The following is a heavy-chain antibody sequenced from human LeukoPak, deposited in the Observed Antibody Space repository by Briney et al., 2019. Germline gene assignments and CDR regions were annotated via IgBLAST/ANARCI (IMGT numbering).Heavy chain of an antibody. D-gene: IGHD3-16*02. CDR3: ARDRVITFGGVIVDRNAFDI. Sequence: SETLSLTCTVSGGSINSYYWSWIRQPPGKGLEWLGYIYYSGSTNYNPSLKSRVTISVDTSKNQFSLKLSSVTAADTAVYYCARDRVITFGGVIVDRNAFDIWGQGTMVTVSS. J-gene: IGHJ3*02. V-gene: IGHV4-59*01. CDR2: IYYSGST. CDR1: GGSINSYY.